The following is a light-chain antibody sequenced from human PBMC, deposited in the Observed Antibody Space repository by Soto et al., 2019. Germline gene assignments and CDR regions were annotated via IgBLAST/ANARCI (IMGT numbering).Light chain of an antibody. V-gene: IGKV3-11*01. J-gene: IGKJ1*01. CDR2: DAS. CDR1: QSVSSY. Sequence: EIVFTQSPATLSLSPGERDTLSCRTSQSVSSYLAWYQQKPGQAPRLLIYDASNRAAGIPARFSGSGSGTDFTLTISSLEPEDFAVYYCQQRSNWPPWTFGQGTKVDIK. CDR3: QQRSNWPPWT.